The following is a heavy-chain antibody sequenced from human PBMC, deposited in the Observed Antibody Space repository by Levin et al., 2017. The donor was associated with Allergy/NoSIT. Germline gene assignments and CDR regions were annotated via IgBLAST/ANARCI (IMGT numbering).Heavy chain of an antibody. V-gene: IGHV3-72*01. CDR1: GFIFSDHY. Sequence: GGSLRLSCAASGFIFSDHYMDWVRQAPGKGLEWVGRITSKTRSFTAEYAASVRGRFTISRDDSMNSVYLQMSSLKTEDTAEYSCADLGRGYFGWGPGTLVTVSS. CDR2: ITSKTRSFTA. J-gene: IGHJ4*02. CDR3: ADLGRGYFG. D-gene: IGHD2/OR15-2a*01.